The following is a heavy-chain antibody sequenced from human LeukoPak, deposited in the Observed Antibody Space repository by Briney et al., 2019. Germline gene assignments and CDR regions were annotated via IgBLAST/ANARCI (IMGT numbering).Heavy chain of an antibody. D-gene: IGHD6-13*01. CDR2: ISAYNGNT. V-gene: IGHV1-18*01. Sequence: ASVKVSCKASGYTFTSYGISWVRQAPGQGLEWMGWISAYNGNTNYAQKLQGRVTVTTDTSTSTAYMELRSLRSDDTAVYYCARDYHSSRDYYYYYMDVWGKGTTVTVSS. J-gene: IGHJ6*03. CDR3: ARDYHSSRDYYYYYMDV. CDR1: GYTFTSYG.